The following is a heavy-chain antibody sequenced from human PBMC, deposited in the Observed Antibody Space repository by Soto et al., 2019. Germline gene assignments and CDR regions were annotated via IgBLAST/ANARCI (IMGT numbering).Heavy chain of an antibody. D-gene: IGHD3-10*01. CDR2: ISGSGGST. V-gene: IGHV3-23*01. J-gene: IGHJ3*02. Sequence: GGSLRLSCAASGFTFSSYAMSWDRQAPGKGLEWVSAISGSGGSTYYADSVKGRFTISRDNSKNTLYLQMNSLRAEDTAVYYCAKDWFYGSGSSDAFDIWGQGTMVTVSS. CDR3: AKDWFYGSGSSDAFDI. CDR1: GFTFSSYA.